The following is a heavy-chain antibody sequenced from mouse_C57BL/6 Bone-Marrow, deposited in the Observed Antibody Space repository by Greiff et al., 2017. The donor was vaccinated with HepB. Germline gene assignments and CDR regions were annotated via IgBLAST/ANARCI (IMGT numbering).Heavy chain of an antibody. CDR1: GFTFSSYA. V-gene: IGHV5-4*03. CDR2: ISDGGSYT. CDR3: ARGPTVVAWDAMGY. J-gene: IGHJ4*01. D-gene: IGHD1-1*01. Sequence: EVMLVESGGGLVKPGGSLKLSCAASGFTFSSYAMSWVRQTPEKRLEWVATISDGGSYTYYPDNVKGRFTISRDNAKNNPYLQMSHLKSEDTAMYYCARGPTVVAWDAMGYWGQGTSVTVSS.